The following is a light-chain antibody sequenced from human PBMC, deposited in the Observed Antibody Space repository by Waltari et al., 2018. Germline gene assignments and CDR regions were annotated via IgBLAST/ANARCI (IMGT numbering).Light chain of an antibody. CDR1: QSVSST. V-gene: IGKV3-15*01. CDR2: GAS. J-gene: IGKJ1*01. Sequence: EIVMTQSPATLSVSPGERATLSCRASQSVSSTLAWYQYNPGQAPRLLIYGASTRATGIPARFSGSGSGTEFTLTISSLQSEDFAVYYCQQYNNWPLTFGQGTKVEIK. CDR3: QQYNNWPLT.